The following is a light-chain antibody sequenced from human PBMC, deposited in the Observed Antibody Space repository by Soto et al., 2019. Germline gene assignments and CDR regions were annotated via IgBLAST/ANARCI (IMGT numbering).Light chain of an antibody. CDR3: QSADSSGTYPYV. J-gene: IGLJ1*01. CDR2: KDT. Sequence: SYAFTQPPSVSVSPGHTSRITCSGDAFPKQYAYWYQQKPGQAPVLVIDKDTQRPSGIPERFSGSGSGTTVTLTISGVQAEDEADYYCQSADSSGTYPYVFGTGTKVTVL. CDR1: AFPKQY. V-gene: IGLV3-25*02.